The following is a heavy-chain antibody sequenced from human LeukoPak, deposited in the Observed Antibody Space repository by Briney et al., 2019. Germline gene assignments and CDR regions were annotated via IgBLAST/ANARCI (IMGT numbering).Heavy chain of an antibody. CDR3: AAGTRTMYAFDI. CDR1: GFTFTSSA. V-gene: IGHV1-58*02. D-gene: IGHD3-10*02. Sequence: ASVKVSCKASGFTFTSSAMQWVRQARGQRLEWIGWIVVGSGNTNYAQKFQERVTITRDMSTSTAYMELSSLRSEDTAVYYSAAGTRTMYAFDIWGQGTMVTVSS. J-gene: IGHJ3*02. CDR2: IVVGSGNT.